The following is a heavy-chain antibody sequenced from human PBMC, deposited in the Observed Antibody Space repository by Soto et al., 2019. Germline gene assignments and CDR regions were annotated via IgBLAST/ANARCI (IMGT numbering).Heavy chain of an antibody. D-gene: IGHD6-13*01. V-gene: IGHV1-46*01. J-gene: IGHJ4*02. CDR2: INPSGGST. Sequence: APVEASCKASGYTFTSIYIHWVRQAPGQGLEWMGIINPSGGSTNYAQKFQGRVIVTRDTSTSTVYMELSSLKSEDKAVDYCARNLAAGDYWGQGTLVTVSP. CDR3: ARNLAAGDY. CDR1: GYTFTSIY.